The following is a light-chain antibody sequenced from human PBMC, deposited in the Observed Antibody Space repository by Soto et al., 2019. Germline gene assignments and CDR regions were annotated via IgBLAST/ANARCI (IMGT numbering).Light chain of an antibody. CDR2: AAS. Sequence: DIQMTQSPSSLSASVGDRVTITCRASQRISTYLNWYQQKPGKAPKLLIYAASSLQSGIPARFSGSGSETDFTLTISRLQPEDFATYSCQQIYSTTWTFGQGTKVDIK. CDR1: QRISTY. CDR3: QQIYSTTWT. V-gene: IGKV1-39*01. J-gene: IGKJ1*01.